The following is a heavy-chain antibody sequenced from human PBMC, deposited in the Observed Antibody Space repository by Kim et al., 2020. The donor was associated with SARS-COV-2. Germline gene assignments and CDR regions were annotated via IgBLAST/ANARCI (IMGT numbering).Heavy chain of an antibody. CDR3: ARVIYDSSGYYYPGDAF. Sequence: GGSLRLSCAASGFTFSSYAMHWVRQAPGKGLEWVAVISYDGSNKYYADSVKGRFTISRDNSKNTLYLQMNSLRAEDTAVYYCARVIYDSSGYYYPGDAF. V-gene: IGHV3-30-3*01. CDR2: ISYDGSNK. D-gene: IGHD3-22*01. CDR1: GFTFSSYA. J-gene: IGHJ3*01.